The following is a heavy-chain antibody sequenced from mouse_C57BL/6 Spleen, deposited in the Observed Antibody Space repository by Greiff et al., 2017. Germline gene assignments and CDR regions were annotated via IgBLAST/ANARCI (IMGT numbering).Heavy chain of an antibody. CDR3: ASLYYYGSSYVWYFDV. D-gene: IGHD1-1*01. V-gene: IGHV7-3*01. J-gene: IGHJ1*03. CDR1: GFTFTDYY. Sequence: VQLKESGGGLVQPGGSLSLSCAASGFTFTDYYMSWVRQPPGKALEWLGFIRNKANGYTTEYSASVKCRFTISSDNSQSILYLQMNALRAEDSATYYCASLYYYGSSYVWYFDVWGTGTTVTVSS. CDR2: IRNKANGYTT.